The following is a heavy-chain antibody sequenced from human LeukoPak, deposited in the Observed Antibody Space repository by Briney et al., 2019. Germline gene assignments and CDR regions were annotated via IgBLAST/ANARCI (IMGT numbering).Heavy chain of an antibody. CDR3: ARISDCSGGSCYCRNY. Sequence: GGSLRLSCAASGFTFINYWMNWVRQAPGKGLEWVSYISSSGSTIYYADSVKGRFTIPRDNAKNSLYLQMNSLRAEDTAVYYCARISDCSGGSCYCRNYWGQGTLVTVSS. D-gene: IGHD2-15*01. CDR1: GFTFINYW. V-gene: IGHV3-48*04. CDR2: ISSSGSTI. J-gene: IGHJ4*02.